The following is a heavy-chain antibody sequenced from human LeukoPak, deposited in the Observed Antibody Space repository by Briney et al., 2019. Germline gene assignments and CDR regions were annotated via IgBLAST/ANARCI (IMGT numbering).Heavy chain of an antibody. V-gene: IGHV1-8*01. Sequence: ASVKVSCKASGYTFTSYDINWVRQATGQGLEWMGWMNPNSGNTGYAQKFQGRVTMTRNISISTAYMELSSLRSEDTAVYYCARARDNVLLWFGELLYAFDIWGQGTMVTVSS. J-gene: IGHJ3*02. D-gene: IGHD3-10*01. CDR2: MNPNSGNT. CDR1: GYTFTSYD. CDR3: ARARDNVLLWFGELLYAFDI.